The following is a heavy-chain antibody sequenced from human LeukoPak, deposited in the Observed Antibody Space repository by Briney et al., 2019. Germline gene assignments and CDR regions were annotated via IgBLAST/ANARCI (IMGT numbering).Heavy chain of an antibody. J-gene: IGHJ4*02. CDR3: ARRGYSYGFDY. D-gene: IGHD5-18*01. Sequence: GESLKISCKGSGYSFTSHRIGWVRQMPGKGLEWMGIIYPGDSDSRYSPSFQGQVTISADKSISTAYLQWSSLKASDTAMYYCARRGYSYGFDYWGQGTLVTVSS. CDR1: GYSFTSHR. CDR2: IYPGDSDS. V-gene: IGHV5-51*01.